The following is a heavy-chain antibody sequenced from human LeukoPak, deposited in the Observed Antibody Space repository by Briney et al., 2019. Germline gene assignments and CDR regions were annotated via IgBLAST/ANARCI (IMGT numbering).Heavy chain of an antibody. CDR1: GYTFTGYY. CDR3: ARGHCSSTSCYVGSSSWSAYYFDY. J-gene: IGHJ4*02. D-gene: IGHD2-2*01. CDR2: INPNSGGT. Sequence: ASVKVSCKASGYTFTGYYMHWVRQAPGQGLEWMGWINPNSGGTNYAQKFQGRVTMTRDTSISTAYMELSRLRSDDTAVYYCARGHCSSTSCYVGSSSWSAYYFDYWGQGTLVTVSS. V-gene: IGHV1-2*02.